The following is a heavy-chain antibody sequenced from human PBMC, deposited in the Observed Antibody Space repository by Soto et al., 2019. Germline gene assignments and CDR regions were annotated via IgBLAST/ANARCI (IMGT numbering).Heavy chain of an antibody. CDR2: INPNSGGT. Sequence: ASVKVSCKASGYTFTGYYMHWVRQAPGQGLEWMGWINPNSGGTNYAQKFQGWVTMTRDTSISTAYMELSRLRSDDTAVYYCARDRAGAYYYYGMDVWGQGTTVTVSS. D-gene: IGHD6-13*01. CDR1: GYTFTGYY. CDR3: ARDRAGAYYYYGMDV. J-gene: IGHJ6*02. V-gene: IGHV1-2*04.